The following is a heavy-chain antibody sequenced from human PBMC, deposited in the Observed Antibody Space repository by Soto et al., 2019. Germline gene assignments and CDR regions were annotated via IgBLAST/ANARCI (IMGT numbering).Heavy chain of an antibody. Sequence: GGSLRLSCAASGFTFSSYSMNWVRQAPGKGLEWVSSISSSSSYIYYADSVKGRFTISRDNAKNSLYLQMNSLRAEDTAVYYCAREGYGYYDILTGYYYYYGMDAWGQGTTVTVSS. CDR3: AREGYGYYDILTGYYYYYGMDA. J-gene: IGHJ6*02. D-gene: IGHD3-9*01. V-gene: IGHV3-21*01. CDR2: ISSSSSYI. CDR1: GFTFSSYS.